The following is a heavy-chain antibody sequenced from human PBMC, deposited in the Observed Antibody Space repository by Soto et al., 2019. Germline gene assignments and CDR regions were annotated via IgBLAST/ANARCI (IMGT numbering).Heavy chain of an antibody. V-gene: IGHV3-23*01. D-gene: IGHD3-22*01. CDR2: ITATGDRT. J-gene: IGHJ4*02. CDR3: ATMNGYFEY. Sequence: GGSLSLSCADSGFRFSSYSMSWVRQTPGKGLEWVAAITATGDRTYYADSVTGRFTISRDNSKKTHYLQMTSLRAEDTAMYYCATMNGYFEYWGQGTPVTVSS. CDR1: GFRFSSYS.